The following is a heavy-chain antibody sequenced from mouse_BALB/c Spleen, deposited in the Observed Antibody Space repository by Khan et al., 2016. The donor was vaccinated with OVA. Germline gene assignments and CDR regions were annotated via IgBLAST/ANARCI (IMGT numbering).Heavy chain of an antibody. CDR2: IWAGGST. V-gene: IGHV2-9*02. CDR1: GFSLTTYG. D-gene: IGHD2-10*01. J-gene: IGHJ3*01. CDR3: ARVAYYGNYGFAY. Sequence: VQLQESGPGLVAPSQSLSITCTVSGFSLTTYGVHWVRQPPGKSLEWLGVIWAGGSTNYNSALMSRLSISKDNSKSQVFLKMNSLQTDDTAMYYCARVAYYGNYGFAYWGQGTLVTVSA.